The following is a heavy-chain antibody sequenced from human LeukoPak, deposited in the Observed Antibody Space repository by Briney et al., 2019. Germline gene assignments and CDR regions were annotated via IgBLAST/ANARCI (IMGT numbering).Heavy chain of an antibody. D-gene: IGHD2-2*01. Sequence: PGGSLRLSRATSGFTFSSYAMSWVRQAPGKGLEWIGEINHSGSTNYNPSLKSRVTISVDTSKNQFSLKLSSVTAADTAVYYCASRYQLPQVWFDPWGQGTLVTVSS. V-gene: IGHV4-34*01. J-gene: IGHJ5*02. CDR2: INHSGST. CDR1: GFTFSSYA. CDR3: ASRYQLPQVWFDP.